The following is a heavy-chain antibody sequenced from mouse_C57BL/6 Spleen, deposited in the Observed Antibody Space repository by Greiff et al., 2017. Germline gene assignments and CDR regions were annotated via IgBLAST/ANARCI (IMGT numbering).Heavy chain of an antibody. CDR1: GYSFTSYY. CDR3: ARDDYDETWFAY. J-gene: IGHJ3*01. V-gene: IGHV1-66*01. Sequence: QVQLKQSGPELVKPGASVKISCKASGYSFTSYYIHWVKQRPGQGLEWIGWIYPGSGNTKYNEKFKGKATLTADTSSSTAYMQLSRLTSEDSAVYYCARDDYDETWFAYWGQGTLVTVSA. CDR2: IYPGSGNT. D-gene: IGHD2-4*01.